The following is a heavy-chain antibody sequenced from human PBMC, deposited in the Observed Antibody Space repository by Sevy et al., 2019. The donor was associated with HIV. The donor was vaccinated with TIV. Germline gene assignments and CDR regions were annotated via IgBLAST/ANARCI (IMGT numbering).Heavy chain of an antibody. CDR2: INHSGST. Sequence: SETLSLTCAVYGGSFSGYYWSWIRQPPGKGLEWIGEINHSGSTNYNPSLKSRVTISVDTSKNQFSLKLSPVTAADTAVYYCARGKQWFGFNWFDPWGQGTLVTVSS. CDR3: ARGKQWFGFNWFDP. J-gene: IGHJ5*02. D-gene: IGHD3-10*01. V-gene: IGHV4-34*01. CDR1: GGSFSGYY.